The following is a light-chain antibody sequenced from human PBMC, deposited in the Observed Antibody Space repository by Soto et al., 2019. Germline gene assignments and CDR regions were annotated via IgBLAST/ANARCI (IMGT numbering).Light chain of an antibody. CDR2: GNS. CDR1: SSNIGAGYD. V-gene: IGLV1-40*01. Sequence: QSVLTQPPSVSGAPGQRVTISCTGSSSNIGAGYDVHWYQQLPGTAPKLLIYGNSNRPSGVPDRFSGFKSGTSASLAITGLQAEYEADYYCQSYDSSLSAVVFGGGTKLTFL. J-gene: IGLJ2*01. CDR3: QSYDSSLSAVV.